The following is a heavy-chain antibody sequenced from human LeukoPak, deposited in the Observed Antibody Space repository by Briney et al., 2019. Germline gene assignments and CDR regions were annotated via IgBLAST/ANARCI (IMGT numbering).Heavy chain of an antibody. D-gene: IGHD3-22*01. Sequence: SVKVSCKASGGTFSSYAISWVRQAPGHGLEWMGGIIPIFGTANYAQKFQGRVTITTDESTSTAYMELSSLRSEDTAVYYCARDRGSGYYSWFDPWGQGTLVTVSS. CDR1: GGTFSSYA. CDR2: IIPIFGTA. J-gene: IGHJ5*02. CDR3: ARDRGSGYYSWFDP. V-gene: IGHV1-69*05.